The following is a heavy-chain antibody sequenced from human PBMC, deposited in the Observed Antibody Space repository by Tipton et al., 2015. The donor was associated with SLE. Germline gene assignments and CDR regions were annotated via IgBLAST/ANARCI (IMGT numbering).Heavy chain of an antibody. CDR2: IQSDGSIE. CDR3: ARDRGSGWFDFDY. CDR1: RFSFRNYG. D-gene: IGHD6-19*01. V-gene: IGHV3-33*01. Sequence: SLRLSCAASRFSFRNYGMHWVRQAPGKGLEWVAAIQSDGSIEYYIDSVKGRFTISRDDSKSTLYLQMNSLRVEDAAVYYCARDRGSGWFDFDYWGQGTLVTVSS. J-gene: IGHJ4*02.